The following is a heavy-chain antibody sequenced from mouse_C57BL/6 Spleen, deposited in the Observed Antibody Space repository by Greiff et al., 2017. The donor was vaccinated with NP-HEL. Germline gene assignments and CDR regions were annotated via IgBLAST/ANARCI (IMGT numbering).Heavy chain of an antibody. Sequence: EVMLVESGGGLVQPKGSLKLSCAASGFSFNTYAMNWVRQAPGKGLEWVARIRSKSNNYATYYADSVKDRFTISRDDSESMLYLQMNNLKTEDTAMYYCVRYDYDGDYAMDYWGQGTSVTVSS. V-gene: IGHV10-1*01. CDR3: VRYDYDGDYAMDY. J-gene: IGHJ4*01. CDR2: IRSKSNNYAT. CDR1: GFSFNTYA. D-gene: IGHD2-4*01.